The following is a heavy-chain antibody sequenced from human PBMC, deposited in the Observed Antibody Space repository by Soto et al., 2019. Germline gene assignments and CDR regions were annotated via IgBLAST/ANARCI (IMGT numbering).Heavy chain of an antibody. CDR1: GFPLSDYY. CDR3: ARELVYDFWSGYGMDV. Sequence: GGSLRLSCEASGFPLSDYYMSWIRQAPGKGLEWISYISSSGTDTNYADSVKGRFTISRDSAKNSLDLQMDSLRTEDTAVYYCARELVYDFWSGYGMDVWGQGTAVTVSS. CDR2: ISSSGTDT. V-gene: IGHV3-11*06. J-gene: IGHJ6*02. D-gene: IGHD3-3*01.